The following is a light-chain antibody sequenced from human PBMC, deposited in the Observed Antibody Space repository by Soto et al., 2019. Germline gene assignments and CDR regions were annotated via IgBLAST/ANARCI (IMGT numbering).Light chain of an antibody. CDR1: QSVNSY. CDR2: DTS. J-gene: IGKJ2*01. V-gene: IGKV3-11*01. Sequence: EIVLTQSPATLSLSPGERATLSCRASQSVNSYLAWYQQKCGQAPRLLIYDTSNRATGIPDRFNGSGSGTAFTLTISTLEPEDFAVYYCQQRSSWPTFGQGTMLVSK. CDR3: QQRSSWPT.